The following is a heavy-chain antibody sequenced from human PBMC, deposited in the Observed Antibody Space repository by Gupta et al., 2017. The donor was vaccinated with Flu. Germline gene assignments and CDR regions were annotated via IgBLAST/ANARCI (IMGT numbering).Heavy chain of an antibody. CDR1: GGSISNSY. V-gene: IGHV4-4*08. CDR2: IFSGGST. Sequence: QVQLQESGPGLVKPSETLSLTCTVSGGSISNSYWSWIRQPPGKGLEWIGYIFSGGSTDHNPSLKSRVTISVDTSRNQFSLELTSVTAADTAVYFCARSQSYYDFWSGYIDWGQGALVTVSS. J-gene: IGHJ4*02. D-gene: IGHD3-3*01. CDR3: ARSQSYYDFWSGYID.